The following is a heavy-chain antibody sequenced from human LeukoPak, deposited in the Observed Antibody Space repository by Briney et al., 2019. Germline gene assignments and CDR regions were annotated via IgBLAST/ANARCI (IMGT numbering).Heavy chain of an antibody. J-gene: IGHJ4*02. CDR1: GFTFSSYG. CDR2: ISGSGGST. V-gene: IGHV3-23*01. Sequence: GGSLRLSCAASGFTFSSYGMSWVRQAPGKGLEWVSAISGSGGSTYYADSVKGRFTISRDNSKNTLYLQMNSLRAEDTAVYYCAKDRQWFGELFDYWGQGTLVTVSS. CDR3: AKDRQWFGELFDY. D-gene: IGHD3-10*01.